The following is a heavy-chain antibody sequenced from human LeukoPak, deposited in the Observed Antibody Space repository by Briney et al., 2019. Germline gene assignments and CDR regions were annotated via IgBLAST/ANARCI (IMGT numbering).Heavy chain of an antibody. J-gene: IGHJ3*02. V-gene: IGHV3-30*03. CDR3: ARAKRNGFDI. CDR1: GFTFSNYA. Sequence: PGGSLRLSCAASGFTFSNYAMHWVRQDSGRGLDWVAVISHDGINTYYADSVKGRFTISRDNAKNSLYLQMNSLRAEDTAVYYCARAKRNGFDIWGQGTMVTVSS. CDR2: ISHDGINT.